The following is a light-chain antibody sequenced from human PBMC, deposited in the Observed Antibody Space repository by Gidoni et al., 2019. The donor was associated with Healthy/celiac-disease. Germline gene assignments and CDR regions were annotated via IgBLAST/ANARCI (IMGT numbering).Light chain of an antibody. Sequence: DIQMTQSPSSLSAYVGDRVTITCRASQGISHYLAWYQQKPGKVPKLLIYAASTFQSGVPSRCSGSGSGIDFTLTISSLQPEDVATYYCQKYNSAPWTFGQGTKVEIK. CDR3: QKYNSAPWT. J-gene: IGKJ1*01. CDR2: AAS. CDR1: QGISHY. V-gene: IGKV1-27*01.